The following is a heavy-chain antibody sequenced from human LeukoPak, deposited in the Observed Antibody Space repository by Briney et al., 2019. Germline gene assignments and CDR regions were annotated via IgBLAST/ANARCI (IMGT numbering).Heavy chain of an antibody. CDR3: AREYYYYDSSGYYPGLDYMDV. CDR1: GGSISSYY. V-gene: IGHV4-4*07. J-gene: IGHJ6*03. CDR2: IYTSGST. D-gene: IGHD3-22*01. Sequence: PSETLSLTCTVSGGSISSYYWSWIRQPAGKGLEWIGRIYTSGSTNYNPSLKSRVTMSVDTSKNQFSLKLSSVTAADTAVYYCAREYYYYDSSGYYPGLDYMDVWGKGTTVTISS.